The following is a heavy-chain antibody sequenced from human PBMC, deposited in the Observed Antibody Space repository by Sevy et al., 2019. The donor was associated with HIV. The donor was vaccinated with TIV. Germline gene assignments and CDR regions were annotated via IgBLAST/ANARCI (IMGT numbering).Heavy chain of an antibody. V-gene: IGHV3-23*01. Sequence: GGSLRLSCAASGFTFSSYAMSWVRQAPGKGLEWVSAISGSGGSTYYADSVKGRFTISRDNSKNTLYLQMNSLRAEDTAVYYCAKDVSIAVAGIGTPFDPWCQGTLVTVSS. CDR2: ISGSGGST. CDR1: GFTFSSYA. J-gene: IGHJ5*02. CDR3: AKDVSIAVAGIGTPFDP. D-gene: IGHD6-19*01.